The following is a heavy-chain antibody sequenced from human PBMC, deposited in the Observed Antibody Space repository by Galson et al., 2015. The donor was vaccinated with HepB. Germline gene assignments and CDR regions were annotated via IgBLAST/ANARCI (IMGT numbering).Heavy chain of an antibody. J-gene: IGHJ5*02. Sequence: SLRLSCAASGFTFSSYSMNWVRQAPGKGLEWVSSISSSSSYIYYADSVKGRFTISRDNAKNSLYLQMNSLRAEDTAVYYCARDWSLGGGNWFDPWGQGTLVTVSS. D-gene: IGHD1-26*01. V-gene: IGHV3-21*01. CDR3: ARDWSLGGGNWFDP. CDR1: GFTFSSYS. CDR2: ISSSSSYI.